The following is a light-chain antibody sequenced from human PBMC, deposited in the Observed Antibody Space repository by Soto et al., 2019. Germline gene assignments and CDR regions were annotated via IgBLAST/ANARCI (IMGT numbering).Light chain of an antibody. V-gene: IGKV3D-15*01. CDR1: QSISSD. CDR3: QQYNRSPPT. Sequence: TVITQVLATLCVHLGERATLSCRASQSISSDLAWYQQKPGQAPRLLIYGASSRATGIPDRFSGSGSGTEFTLTISRLQSEDFAVYYCQQYNRSPPTFGGGTKVDIK. J-gene: IGKJ4*02. CDR2: GAS.